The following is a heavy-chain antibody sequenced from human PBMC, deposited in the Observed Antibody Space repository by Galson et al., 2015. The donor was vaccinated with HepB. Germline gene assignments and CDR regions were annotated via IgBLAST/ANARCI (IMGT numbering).Heavy chain of an antibody. J-gene: IGHJ4*02. V-gene: IGHV1-2*06. CDR3: TTVAWARPDRLVYFDY. CDR1: GYSFNANY. CDR2: IRPSNGDT. Sequence: SVKVSCKASGYSFNANYIHWVRQAPGQGLQWMGRIRPSNGDTRYAQSFQGRVTMTRDASTSTAYMELTRLKSDDTAVYYCTTVAWARPDRLVYFDYWGQGTLVTVSA. D-gene: IGHD2-8*01.